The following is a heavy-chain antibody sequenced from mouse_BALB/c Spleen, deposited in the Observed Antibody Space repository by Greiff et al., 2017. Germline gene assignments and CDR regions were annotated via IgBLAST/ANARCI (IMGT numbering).Heavy chain of an antibody. Sequence: EVKLVESGPGLVKPSQSLSLTCTVTGYSITSDYAWNWIRQFPGNKLEWMGYISYSGSTSYNPSLKSRISITRDTSKNQFFLQLNSVTTEDTATYYCARGGDRGYDYWGQGTTLTVSS. J-gene: IGHJ2*01. CDR3: ARGGDRGYDY. CDR1: GYSITSDYA. D-gene: IGHD2-2*01. CDR2: ISYSGST. V-gene: IGHV3-2*02.